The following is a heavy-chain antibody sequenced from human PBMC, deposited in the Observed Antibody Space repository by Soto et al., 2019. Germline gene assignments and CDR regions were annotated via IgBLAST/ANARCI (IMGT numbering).Heavy chain of an antibody. CDR3: ACVAPTIFGAQFHQNLVDV. J-gene: IGHJ6*02. CDR1: GFKFPDYH. Sequence: QVQLVQSGGGLVEPGGSLRLSCAASGFKFPDYHMTWIRQAQGKGLEWISYISSSGTYTTYTDSVKGRFTVSRDNAKSSLYLQMNSLTGEDTAVYYCACVAPTIFGAQFHQNLVDVWGQGNTVTVAS. D-gene: IGHD3-3*01. CDR2: ISSSGTYT. V-gene: IGHV3-11*06.